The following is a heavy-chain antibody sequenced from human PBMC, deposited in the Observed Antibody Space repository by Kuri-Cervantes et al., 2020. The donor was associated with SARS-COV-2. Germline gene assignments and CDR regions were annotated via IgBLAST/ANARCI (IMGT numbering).Heavy chain of an antibody. Sequence: GESLKISCTASGFTFGDYAMSWVRQAPGKGLEWVGSIRSKAYGGTTEYAASVKGRFTISRDDSKSIAYLQMNSLKTEDTAVYYCTRDPPYDFWSGYYPIHYYYYMDVWGKGTTVTVSS. CDR2: IRSKAYGGTT. CDR1: GFTFGDYA. D-gene: IGHD3-3*01. V-gene: IGHV3-49*04. CDR3: TRDPPYDFWSGYYPIHYYYYMDV. J-gene: IGHJ6*03.